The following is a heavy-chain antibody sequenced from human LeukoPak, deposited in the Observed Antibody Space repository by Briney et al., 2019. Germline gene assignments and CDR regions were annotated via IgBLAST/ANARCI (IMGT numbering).Heavy chain of an antibody. D-gene: IGHD6-13*01. Sequence: GGSLRLSCAASGFSVGSNYMNWVRQAPGKGLECVSVIFSSGSTYYADSVKGRFTISRHNSENTLYLQMNSLRVEDTAVYYCTSSSPTSYSDYWGQGTLVTVSS. J-gene: IGHJ4*02. CDR2: IFSSGST. CDR1: GFSVGSNY. CDR3: TSSSPTSYSDY. V-gene: IGHV3-53*04.